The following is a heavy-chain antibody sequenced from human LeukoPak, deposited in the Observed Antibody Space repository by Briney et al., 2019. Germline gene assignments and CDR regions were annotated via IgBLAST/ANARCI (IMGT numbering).Heavy chain of an antibody. CDR2: INPNSGGT. V-gene: IGHV1-2*02. CDR3: SRGGSYYFKYYFDY. D-gene: IGHD1-26*01. Sequence: GASVKVSCKASGYTFTGYYMHWVRQAPGQGLEWMGWINPNSGGTNYAQKFQGRVTMTRDTSISTAYMELSRVRSDDTAVYYCSRGGSYYFKYYFDYWGQGTLVAVSS. J-gene: IGHJ4*02. CDR1: GYTFTGYY.